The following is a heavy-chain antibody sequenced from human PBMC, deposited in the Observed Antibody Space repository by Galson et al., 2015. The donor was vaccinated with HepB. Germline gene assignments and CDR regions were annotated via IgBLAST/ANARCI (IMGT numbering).Heavy chain of an antibody. D-gene: IGHD6-13*01. CDR3: ARDWGLAAAGIVFDP. CDR1: GYTFTSYG. V-gene: IGHV1-18*04. J-gene: IGHJ5*02. CDR2: ISGYNGNT. Sequence: SVKVSCKASGYTFTSYGISWVRQAPGQGLEWMGWISGYNGNTNYAQSLQGRVTLATDTSTTTAYMELRSLRSDDTAAYYCARDWGLAAAGIVFDPWGQGTLVTVSS.